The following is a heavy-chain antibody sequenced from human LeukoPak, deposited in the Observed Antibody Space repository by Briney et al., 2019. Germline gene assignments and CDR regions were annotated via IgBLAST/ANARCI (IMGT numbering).Heavy chain of an antibody. Sequence: GESLKISCKCSGYSFTSYLISWVRQMPGKGLAWMGRIDPSDSYTDYSPSFQGHVTISADKSISTAYLQWSSLKASDTAMYYCARQEGGDYDYFDYWGQGTLVTVSS. D-gene: IGHD4-17*01. J-gene: IGHJ4*02. CDR2: IDPSDSYT. CDR3: ARQEGGDYDYFDY. CDR1: GYSFTSYL. V-gene: IGHV5-10-1*01.